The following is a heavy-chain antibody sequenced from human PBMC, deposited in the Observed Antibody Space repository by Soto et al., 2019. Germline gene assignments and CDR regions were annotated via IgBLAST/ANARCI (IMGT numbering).Heavy chain of an antibody. D-gene: IGHD2-15*01. CDR3: ARDQPGGVVTPGADAFDI. V-gene: IGHV3-21*01. CDR2: ISSSSSYI. J-gene: IGHJ3*02. Sequence: GGSLRLSCAASGFTFSSYSMNWVRQAPGKGLEWVSSISSSSSYIYYADSVKGRFTISRDNAKNSLYLQMNSLRAEDTAVYYCARDQPGGVVTPGADAFDIWGQGTMVTVSS. CDR1: GFTFSSYS.